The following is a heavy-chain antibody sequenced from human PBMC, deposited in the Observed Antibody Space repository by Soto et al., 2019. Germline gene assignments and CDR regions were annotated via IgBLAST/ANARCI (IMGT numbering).Heavy chain of an antibody. CDR1: GFTVSSNY. D-gene: IGHD6-19*01. Sequence: GSLRLSCAASGFTVSSNYMSWVRQAPGKGLEWVSVIYSGGSTYYADSVKGRFTISRDNSKNTLYLQMNSLRAEDTAVYYCAREVSGWYGSGAFDIWGQGTMVTVSS. V-gene: IGHV3-66*01. J-gene: IGHJ3*02. CDR3: AREVSGWYGSGAFDI. CDR2: IYSGGST.